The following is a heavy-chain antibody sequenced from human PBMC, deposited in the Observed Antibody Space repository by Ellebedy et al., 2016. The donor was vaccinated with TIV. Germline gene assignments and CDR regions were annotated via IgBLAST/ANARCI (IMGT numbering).Heavy chain of an antibody. CDR3: ARGGGVGIWKIYFLDY. V-gene: IGHV4-34*01. D-gene: IGHD2-15*01. Sequence: SETLSLXXAVYGGSFSGYYWSWIRQPPGKGLEWIGEINHSGSTNYNPSLKSRVTISVDTSKNQFSLKLSSVTAADTAVYYCARGGGVGIWKIYFLDYWGQGTLVTVSS. J-gene: IGHJ4*02. CDR2: INHSGST. CDR1: GGSFSGYY.